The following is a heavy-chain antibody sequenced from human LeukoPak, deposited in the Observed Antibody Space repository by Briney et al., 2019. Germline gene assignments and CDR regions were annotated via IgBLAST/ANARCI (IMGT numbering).Heavy chain of an antibody. J-gene: IGHJ3*02. V-gene: IGHV4-34*01. CDR3: ARRFDIVVVPAAQTDAFDI. CDR1: GDSISRYY. Sequence: PSETLSLTCTVSGDSISRYYWSWIRQPPGKGLEWIGEINHSGSTNYNPSLKSRVTISVDTSKNQFSLKLSSVTAADTAVYYCARRFDIVVVPAAQTDAFDIWGQGTMVTVSS. D-gene: IGHD2-2*01. CDR2: INHSGST.